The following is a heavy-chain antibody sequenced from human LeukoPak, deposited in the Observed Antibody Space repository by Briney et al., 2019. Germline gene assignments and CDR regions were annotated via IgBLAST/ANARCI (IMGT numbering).Heavy chain of an antibody. CDR2: ISYDGSNK. CDR1: GFTFSSYG. Sequence: GGSLRLSCAASGFTFSSYGMHWVRQAPGKGLEWVAVISYDGSNKYYADSVKGRFTISRDNSKNTLYLQMNSLRAEDTAVYYCAKEDYYDSSGKHYYYYYMDVWGKGTTVTVSS. J-gene: IGHJ6*03. CDR3: AKEDYYDSSGKHYYYYYMDV. V-gene: IGHV3-30*18. D-gene: IGHD3-22*01.